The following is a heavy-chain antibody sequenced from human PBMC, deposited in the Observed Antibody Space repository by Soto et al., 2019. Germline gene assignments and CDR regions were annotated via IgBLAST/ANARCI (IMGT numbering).Heavy chain of an antibody. CDR2: IWYDGSNK. CDR1: GFTFSSYG. Sequence: GGSLRLSCAASGFTFSSYGMHWVRQAPGKGLEWVAVIWYDGSNKYYADSVKGRFTISRDNSKNTLYLQMNSLRAEDTAVYYCARDPSSMIYSSSWYYFDYWGQGTLVTVSS. V-gene: IGHV3-33*01. D-gene: IGHD6-13*01. CDR3: ARDPSSMIYSSSWYYFDY. J-gene: IGHJ4*02.